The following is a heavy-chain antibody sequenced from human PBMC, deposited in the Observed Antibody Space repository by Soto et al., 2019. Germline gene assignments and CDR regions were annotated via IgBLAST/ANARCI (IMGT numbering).Heavy chain of an antibody. J-gene: IGHJ5*01. D-gene: IGHD3-16*01. V-gene: IGHV3-74*01. CDR2: INPAGTIT. Sequence: GGSLRLSCAASGFPFSHYWMHWVRQTPGKGLVWVSRINPAGTITNYADSVEGRFTISRDNADSALFLQMNSLSAEDTAIYYCTSETFGIRVTWGLGX. CDR1: GFPFSHYW. CDR3: TSETFGIRVT.